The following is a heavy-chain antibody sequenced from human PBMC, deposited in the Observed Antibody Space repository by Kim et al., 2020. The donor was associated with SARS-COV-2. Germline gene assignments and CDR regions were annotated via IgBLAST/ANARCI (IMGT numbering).Heavy chain of an antibody. CDR2: IYYSGST. CDR3: ARGRKAMRLVRGATYYFDY. CDR1: GGSISSGGYY. D-gene: IGHD3-10*01. J-gene: IGHJ4*02. V-gene: IGHV4-31*03. Sequence: SETLSLTCTVSGGSISSGGYYWSWIRQHPGKGLEWIGYIYYSGSTYYNPSLKSRVTISVDTSKNQFSLKLSSVTAADTAVYYCARGRKAMRLVRGATYYFDYWGQGTLVTVSS.